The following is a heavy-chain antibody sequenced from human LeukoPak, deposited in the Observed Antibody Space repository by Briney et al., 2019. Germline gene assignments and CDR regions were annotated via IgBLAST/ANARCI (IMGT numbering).Heavy chain of an antibody. CDR1: GFTFSSYA. CDR2: ISGSGGST. J-gene: IGHJ4*02. V-gene: IGHV3-23*01. CDR3: AKERGGQLVHPADAY. Sequence: GGSLRLSCAASGFTFSSYAMSWVRQAPGKGLEWVSAISGSGGSTYYADSVKGRFTISRDNSKNTLYPQMNSLRAEDTAVYYCAKERGGQLVHPADAYWGQGTLVTVSS. D-gene: IGHD6-13*01.